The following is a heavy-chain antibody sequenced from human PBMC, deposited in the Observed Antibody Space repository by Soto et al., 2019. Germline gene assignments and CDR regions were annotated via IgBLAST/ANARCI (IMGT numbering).Heavy chain of an antibody. CDR1: GFTFDDYA. D-gene: IGHD3-3*01. CDR3: AKDTHFGRYYGMDV. J-gene: IGHJ6*02. CDR2: ISWNSGSI. V-gene: IGHV3-9*01. Sequence: EVQLVESGGGLVQPGRSLRLSCAASGFTFDDYAMHWVRQAPGKGLEWVSGISWNSGSIGYADSVKGRFTISRDNAKNSLYLQMNSLRAEDTALYYCAKDTHFGRYYGMDVWGQETTVTVSS.